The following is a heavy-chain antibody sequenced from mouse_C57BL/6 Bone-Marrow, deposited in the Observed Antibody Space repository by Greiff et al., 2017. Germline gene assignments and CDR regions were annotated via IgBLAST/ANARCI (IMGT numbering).Heavy chain of an antibody. J-gene: IGHJ2*01. Sequence: VQLQQSGAELVRPGASVKLSCKASGYTFTDYYINWVKQRPGQGLEWIARIYPGSGNTYYNEKFKGKATLTAEKSSSTAYMQLSSLTSEDSAVYFCARGGTGRVFDYWGQGTTRTASS. CDR2: IYPGSGNT. D-gene: IGHD4-1*01. CDR1: GYTFTDYY. V-gene: IGHV1-76*01. CDR3: ARGGTGRVFDY.